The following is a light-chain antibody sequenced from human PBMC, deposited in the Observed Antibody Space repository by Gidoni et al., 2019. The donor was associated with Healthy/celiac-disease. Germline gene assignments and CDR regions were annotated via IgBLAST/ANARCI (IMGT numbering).Light chain of an antibody. Sequence: EIVLTQSPATLSLSPGDRATLSCRASQGVSSYLAWYQQKPGQAPRLLIYDASNRATGIPARFSGSGSGTDFTLTISSLEPEDFAVYYCQQRSNWLTFGGXTKVEIK. CDR3: QQRSNWLT. CDR1: QGVSSY. V-gene: IGKV3-11*01. J-gene: IGKJ4*01. CDR2: DAS.